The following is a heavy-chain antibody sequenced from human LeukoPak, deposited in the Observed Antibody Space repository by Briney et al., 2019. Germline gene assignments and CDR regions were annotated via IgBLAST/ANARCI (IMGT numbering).Heavy chain of an antibody. V-gene: IGHV3-30*03. CDR3: ARRNAMDV. Sequence: GGSLRLSCAASGFTFSSYGMHWVRQAPGKGLEWVAVISYDGSNKYYADSVKGRFTISRDDAKSSLYLQMNSLRAEDTAVYYCARRNAMDVWGQGTTVIVFS. CDR2: ISYDGSNK. J-gene: IGHJ6*02. CDR1: GFTFSSYG.